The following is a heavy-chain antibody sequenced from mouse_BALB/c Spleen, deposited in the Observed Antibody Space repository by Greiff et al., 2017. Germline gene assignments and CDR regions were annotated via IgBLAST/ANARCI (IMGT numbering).Heavy chain of an antibody. D-gene: IGHD1-1*01. CDR2: IYPGDGDT. V-gene: IGHV1-80*01. Sequence: VQLQESGAELVRPGSSVKISCKASGYAFSSYWMNWVKQRPGQGLEWIGQIYPGDGDTNYNGKFKGKATLTADKSSSTAYMQLSSLTSEDSAVYFCARRGGRSSFAYWGQGTLVTVSA. CDR3: ARRGGRSSFAY. J-gene: IGHJ3*01. CDR1: GYAFSSYW.